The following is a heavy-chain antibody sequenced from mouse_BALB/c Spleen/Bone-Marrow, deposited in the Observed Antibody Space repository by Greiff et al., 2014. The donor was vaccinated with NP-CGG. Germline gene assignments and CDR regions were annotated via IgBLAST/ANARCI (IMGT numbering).Heavy chain of an antibody. CDR2: IYPYNGGT. D-gene: IGHD2-3*01. CDR1: GYTFTDYN. CDR3: ARGAAYGYYLGLAY. V-gene: IGHV1S29*02. J-gene: IGHJ3*01. Sequence: EVQLQQSGPELVKPGASVKISCKASGYTFTDYNMHWVKQSHGKSLEWIGYIYPYNGGTVYKQKFKSKATLTVDNSSSTANMELRSLTSEDSAVYYCARGAAYGYYLGLAYWGQGTLVTVFA.